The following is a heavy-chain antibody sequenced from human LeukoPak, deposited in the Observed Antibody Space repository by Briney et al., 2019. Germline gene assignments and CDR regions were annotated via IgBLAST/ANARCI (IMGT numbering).Heavy chain of an antibody. CDR1: GGSISSGGYY. Sequence: SETLSLTCTVSGGSISSGGYYWSWIRQHPGKGLEWIGYIYYSGSTYYNPSLKSRVTISVDTSKNQFSLKLSSVTAADTAVYYCARARGTVTTSRGWFDPWGRGTLVTVSS. D-gene: IGHD4-17*01. V-gene: IGHV4-31*03. J-gene: IGHJ5*02. CDR3: ARARGTVTTSRGWFDP. CDR2: IYYSGST.